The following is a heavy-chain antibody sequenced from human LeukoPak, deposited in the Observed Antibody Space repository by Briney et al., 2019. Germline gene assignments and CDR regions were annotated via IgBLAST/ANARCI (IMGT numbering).Heavy chain of an antibody. J-gene: IGHJ6*03. V-gene: IGHV3-30*02. CDR3: AKGDSGSYYYYMDV. Sequence: GGSLRLSWVASGFSFSNYGMHWVRQPPGKGREWMAFIEYDGSDKFYADSVKGRITISRDNSKNTLYLQMNGLRAEDTAVYFCAKGDSGSYYYYMDVWGKGTTVTVSS. D-gene: IGHD3-10*01. CDR2: IEYDGSDK. CDR1: GFSFSNYG.